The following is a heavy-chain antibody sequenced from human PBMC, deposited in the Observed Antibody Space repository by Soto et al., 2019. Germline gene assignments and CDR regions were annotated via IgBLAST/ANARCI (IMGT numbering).Heavy chain of an antibody. D-gene: IGHD3-10*01. Sequence: GGSLRLSCAASGFTFSSYSMNWVRQAPGKGLEWVSSISSSSSYIYYADSVKGRFTISRDNAKNSLYLQMNSLRAEDTAVYYCARDRLSYYGSGSYHKYYYYYGMDVWGQGTTVTVSS. CDR2: ISSSSSYI. V-gene: IGHV3-21*01. J-gene: IGHJ6*02. CDR1: GFTFSSYS. CDR3: ARDRLSYYGSGSYHKYYYYYGMDV.